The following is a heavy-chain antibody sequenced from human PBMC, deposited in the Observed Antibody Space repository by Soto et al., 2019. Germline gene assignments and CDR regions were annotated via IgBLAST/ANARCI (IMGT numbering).Heavy chain of an antibody. V-gene: IGHV1-46*01. CDR1: GYTFTSYY. J-gene: IGHJ3*02. CDR3: ARDFAGDSSAPDAFDI. CDR2: INPSGGST. D-gene: IGHD3-22*01. Sequence: ASVKVSCKASGYTFTSYYMHWMRQAPGQGLEWMGIINPSGGSTSYAQKFQGRVTMTRDTSTSTVYMELSSLRSEDTAVYYCARDFAGDSSAPDAFDIWGQGTMVTVAS.